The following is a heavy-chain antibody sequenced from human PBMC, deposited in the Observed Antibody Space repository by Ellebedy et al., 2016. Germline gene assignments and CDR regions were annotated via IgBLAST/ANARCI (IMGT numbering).Heavy chain of an antibody. J-gene: IGHJ4*02. CDR3: ARGSSNWLPRD. CDR2: IIPLYGSA. Sequence: SVKVSCXASGGSLSSQAFTWVRLAPGQGPEWMGGIIPLYGSAHYAQHFQGRVTITADESTNTLYLELRSLGSDDTAVYYCARGSSNWLPRDWGQGTLVTVST. V-gene: IGHV1-69*13. D-gene: IGHD6-19*01. CDR1: GGSLSSQA.